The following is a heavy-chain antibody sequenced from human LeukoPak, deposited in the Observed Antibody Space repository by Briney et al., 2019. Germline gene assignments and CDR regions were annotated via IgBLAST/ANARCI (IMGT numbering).Heavy chain of an antibody. D-gene: IGHD6-19*01. CDR3: ARGSVAGTGY. J-gene: IGHJ4*02. V-gene: IGHV4-31*03. CDR2: IYYSGST. Sequence: SETLSLTCTVSGGSISSGGYYWSWIRQHPGKGLEWIGYIYYSGSTYYNPSLKSRVTISVDTSKNQFSLKLSSVTAADTAVYYCARGSVAGTGYWGQGTLVTVSS. CDR1: GGSISSGGYY.